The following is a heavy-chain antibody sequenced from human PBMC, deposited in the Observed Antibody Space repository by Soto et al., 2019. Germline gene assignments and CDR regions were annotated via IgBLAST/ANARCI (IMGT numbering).Heavy chain of an antibody. CDR2: TYYRSKWYN. CDR1: GDSVSSNSAA. V-gene: IGHV6-1*01. CDR3: ATLEISSWYYYYYGMDV. D-gene: IGHD6-13*01. Sequence: SQTLSLTCAISGDSVSSNSAAWNWIRQSPSRGLEWLGRTYYRSKWYNDYAVSVKSRITINPDTSKNQFSLQLNSVTPEDTAVYYCATLEISSWYYYYYGMDVWGQGTTVTVSS. J-gene: IGHJ6*02.